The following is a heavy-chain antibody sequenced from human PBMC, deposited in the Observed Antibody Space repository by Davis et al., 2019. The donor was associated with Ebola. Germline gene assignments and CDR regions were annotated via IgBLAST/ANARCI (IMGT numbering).Heavy chain of an antibody. V-gene: IGHV1-69*10. CDR3: ARDWHPNGTFYYMDV. J-gene: IGHJ6*03. CDR1: GGTFSSYA. D-gene: IGHD1-14*01. CDR2: IIPILGIA. Sequence: SVKVSCKASGGTFSSYAISWVRQAPGQGLEWMGGIIPILGIANYAQKFQGRVTITADESTSTAYMELSSLRSEDTAVYYCARDWHPNGTFYYMDVWGKGTTVTVSS.